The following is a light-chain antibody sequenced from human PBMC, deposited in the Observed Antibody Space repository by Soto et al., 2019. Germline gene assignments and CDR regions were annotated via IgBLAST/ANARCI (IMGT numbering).Light chain of an antibody. Sequence: DIQMTQSPSSLSASVGDRVTITCRASQSMRYLNWSQHIPGKAPKLLISGASILQRGVPSRFSGSGSGTEFSLTINSLQREDFATYYCHQSDYVPLTFGGGTKAEIK. CDR3: HQSDYVPLT. CDR2: GAS. V-gene: IGKV1-39*01. CDR1: QSMRY. J-gene: IGKJ4*01.